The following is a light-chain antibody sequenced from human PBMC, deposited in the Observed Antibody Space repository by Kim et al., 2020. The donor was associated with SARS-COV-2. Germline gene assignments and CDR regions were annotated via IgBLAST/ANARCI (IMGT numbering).Light chain of an antibody. V-gene: IGKV1-33*01. CDR3: QQYDNLPVT. CDR2: DAS. J-gene: IGKJ3*01. Sequence: DIQMTQSPSSLSASVGDRVTITCQASQDISNYLNWYQQKPGKAPKLLIYDASNLETGVPSRFSGSGSGTDFTFTISSLQPEDNATYYCQQYDNLPVTFGPGTKLEI. CDR1: QDISNY.